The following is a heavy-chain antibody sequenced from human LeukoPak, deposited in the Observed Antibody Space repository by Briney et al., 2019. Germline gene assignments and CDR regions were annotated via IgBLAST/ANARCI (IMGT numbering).Heavy chain of an antibody. J-gene: IGHJ4*02. CDR1: GFTFSSYA. D-gene: IGHD1-26*01. CDR3: ARERYSTKYFDY. CDR2: LGQDGSER. V-gene: IGHV3-7*01. Sequence: PGGSLRLSCAASGFTFSSYAMSWVRQAPGKGLEWVANLGQDGSERNYVDSVKGRFTVSRDNAENSLYLQMNSLRDEDTAVYYCARERYSTKYFDYWGRGTLVTVSS.